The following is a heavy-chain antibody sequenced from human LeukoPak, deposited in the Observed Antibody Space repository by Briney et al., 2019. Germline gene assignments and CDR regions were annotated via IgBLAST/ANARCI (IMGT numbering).Heavy chain of an antibody. V-gene: IGHV3-53*01. Sequence: GGSLRLSCAASGFTVSSNYMSWVRQAPGKGLEWVSIIYSGGSTFYADSVKGRFTISRDNSKNSLYLQMNSLRAEDTAVYYCARVTLTGYYAFDYWGQETLVTVSS. CDR1: GFTVSSNY. CDR3: ARVTLTGYYAFDY. J-gene: IGHJ4*02. D-gene: IGHD3-9*01. CDR2: IYSGGST.